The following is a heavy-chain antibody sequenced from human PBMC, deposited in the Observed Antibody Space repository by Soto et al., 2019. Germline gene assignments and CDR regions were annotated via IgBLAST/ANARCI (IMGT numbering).Heavy chain of an antibody. V-gene: IGHV1-69*06. CDR2: IIPIFGTA. D-gene: IGHD3-9*01. Sequence: GASVKVSCKASGGTXSSYAISWVRQAPGQGLEWMGGIIPIFGTANYAQKFQGRVTITADKSTSTAYMELSSLRSEDTAVYYCARDLTLRYFDWPNPMDVWGQGTTVTVSS. CDR3: ARDLTLRYFDWPNPMDV. J-gene: IGHJ6*02. CDR1: GGTXSSYA.